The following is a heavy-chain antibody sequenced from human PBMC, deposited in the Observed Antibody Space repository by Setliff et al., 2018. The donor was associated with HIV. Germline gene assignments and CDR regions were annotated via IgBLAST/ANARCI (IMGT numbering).Heavy chain of an antibody. V-gene: IGHV1-69*05. CDR3: ARAPIVGATQRDAFDI. D-gene: IGHD1-26*01. Sequence: GASVKVSCKASGGTFSSYAISWVRQAPGQGLEWMGGIIPIFGTANYAQKFQGRVTITTDESTSTAYMELSSLRSEDTAVYYCARAPIVGATQRDAFDIWGQGTMVTVS. J-gene: IGHJ3*02. CDR1: GGTFSSYA. CDR2: IIPIFGTA.